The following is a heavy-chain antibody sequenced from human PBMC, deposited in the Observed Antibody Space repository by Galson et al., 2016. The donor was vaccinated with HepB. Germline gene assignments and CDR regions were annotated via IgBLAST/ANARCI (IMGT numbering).Heavy chain of an antibody. V-gene: IGHV3-9*01. CDR2: ISWKSGNI. CDR1: GFTFDDYA. D-gene: IGHD3-10*01. CDR3: VKDNFGHYYGSGTYDL. Sequence: SLRLSCAASGFTFDDYAMHWVRQAPGKGLEWVSGISWKSGNIDYADSVKGRFTISRDNAKNSLYLQMNSLRAEDTALYYCVKDNFGHYYGSGTYDLWGQGALVTVSS. J-gene: IGHJ5*02.